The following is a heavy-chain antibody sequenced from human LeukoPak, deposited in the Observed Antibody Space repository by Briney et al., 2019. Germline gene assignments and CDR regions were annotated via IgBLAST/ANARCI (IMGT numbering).Heavy chain of an antibody. V-gene: IGHV1-8*01. CDR1: GYTFTSYD. J-gene: IGHJ4*02. D-gene: IGHD3-22*01. Sequence: ASVKVSCKASGYTFTSYDINWVRQATGQGLEWMGWMNPNSGNTGYAQKFQGRVTMTRNTSISTAYMDLSSLRSEDTAVYYCARDSPIMIVPPDYYFDYWGQGTLVTVSS. CDR2: MNPNSGNT. CDR3: ARDSPIMIVPPDYYFDY.